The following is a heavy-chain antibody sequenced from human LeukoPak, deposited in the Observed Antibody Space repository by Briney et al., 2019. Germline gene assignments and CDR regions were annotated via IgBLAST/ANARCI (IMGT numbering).Heavy chain of an antibody. CDR2: IYTSGST. J-gene: IGHJ5*02. D-gene: IGHD3-22*01. CDR3: ARHYYDNWFDP. Sequence: SETLSLTCTVSGGSISSGSYYWSWIRQPAGKGLEWIGRIYTSGSTNYNPSLKSRVTISVDTSKNQFSLKLSSVTAADTAVYYCARHYYDNWFDPWGQGTLVTVSS. CDR1: GGSISSGSYY. V-gene: IGHV4-61*02.